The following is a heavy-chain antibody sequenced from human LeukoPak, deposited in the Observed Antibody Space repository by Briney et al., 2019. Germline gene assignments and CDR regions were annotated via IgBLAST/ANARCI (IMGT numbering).Heavy chain of an antibody. CDR3: IPPAAGLRRTISTEYFRH. Sequence: GGSLRLSCAAAGLAFSDYEMYWVRQAPGKGLEWVSYISSSGETIYYADSVKGRFTISRDNANKSLYLRMSSLRVEDTAIYYCIPPAAGLRRTISTEYFRHWGQGALVTVSS. CDR2: ISSSGETI. D-gene: IGHD6-13*01. CDR1: GLAFSDYE. V-gene: IGHV3-48*03. J-gene: IGHJ1*01.